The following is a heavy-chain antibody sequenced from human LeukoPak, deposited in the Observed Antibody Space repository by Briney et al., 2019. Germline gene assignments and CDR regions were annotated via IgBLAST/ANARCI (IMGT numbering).Heavy chain of an antibody. V-gene: IGHV1-69*04. Sequence: SVKVSCKASGGTFSSYAISWVRQASGQGREWMGRIIPILGIANYAQKFQGRVTITADKSTSTAYMELSSLRSEDAAVYYCARETNDYYDSSEFDYWGQGTLVTVSS. CDR3: ARETNDYYDSSEFDY. CDR1: GGTFSSYA. J-gene: IGHJ4*02. CDR2: IIPILGIA. D-gene: IGHD3-22*01.